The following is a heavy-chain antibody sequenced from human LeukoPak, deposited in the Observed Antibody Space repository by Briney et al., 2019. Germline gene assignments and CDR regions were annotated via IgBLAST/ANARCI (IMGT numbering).Heavy chain of an antibody. Sequence: GGSLRLSCAVSGFMFTGFAMHWVRQAPGKGLQWVAVISYDGKVKFYGDSVKGRFTISRDDSKNMLYLQMSSLRPEDTAVYYCARDMIRGQPDYLDYWGQGTLVTVSS. D-gene: IGHD3-10*01. CDR2: ISYDGKVK. CDR1: GFMFTGFA. CDR3: ARDMIRGQPDYLDY. V-gene: IGHV3-30*15. J-gene: IGHJ4*02.